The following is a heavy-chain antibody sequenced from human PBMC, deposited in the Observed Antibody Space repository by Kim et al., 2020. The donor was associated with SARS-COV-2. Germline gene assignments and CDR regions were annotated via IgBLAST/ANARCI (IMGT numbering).Heavy chain of an antibody. CDR3: AADTSSSWYSHYYYGMDV. CDR2: IVVGSGNT. V-gene: IGHV1-58*01. D-gene: IGHD6-13*01. CDR1: GFTFTSSA. J-gene: IGHJ6*02. Sequence: SVKVSCKASGFTFTSSAVQWVRQARGQRLEWIGWIVVGSGNTNYAQKFQERVTITRDMSTSTAYMELSSLRSEDTAVYYCAADTSSSWYSHYYYGMDVWGQGTTVTVSS.